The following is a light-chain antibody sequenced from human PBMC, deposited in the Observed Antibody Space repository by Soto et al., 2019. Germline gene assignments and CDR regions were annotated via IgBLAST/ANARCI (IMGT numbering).Light chain of an antibody. J-gene: IGKJ5*01. V-gene: IGKV4-1*01. Sequence: DIVMTQSPDSLAVYLGERATINCKSSQSVLYSSNNKNYLAWYQQKPGQPPKLLIYWASTRESGVPDRFSGSGSETDFTLTISSLQAEDVAVYYCQQYYSTPPFTFGQGTRLEIK. CDR2: WAS. CDR3: QQYYSTPPFT. CDR1: QSVLYSSNNKNY.